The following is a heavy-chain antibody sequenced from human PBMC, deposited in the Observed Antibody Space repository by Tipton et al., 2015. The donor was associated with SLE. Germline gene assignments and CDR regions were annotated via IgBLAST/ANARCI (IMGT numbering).Heavy chain of an antibody. D-gene: IGHD1-26*01. CDR2: IFHTGSA. Sequence: TLSLTCTVSGGSIRSDDYSWSWIRQPPGKGLEWIGYIFHTGSAYYNPSLRSRLTISLDRSNNQFSLKLTSVTAADTAVYYCASLAGTYSSYFRDYWGRGALVSVSS. J-gene: IGHJ4*02. CDR3: ASLAGTYSSYFRDY. V-gene: IGHV4-30-2*01. CDR1: GGSIRSDDYS.